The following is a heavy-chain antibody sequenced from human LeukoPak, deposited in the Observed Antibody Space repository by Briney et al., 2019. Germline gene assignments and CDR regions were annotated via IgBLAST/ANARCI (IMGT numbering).Heavy chain of an antibody. J-gene: IGHJ6*03. V-gene: IGHV3-11*01. CDR3: ASVACEVAKSYYYYMDV. CDR1: GFTFSDYY. D-gene: IGHD2-21*01. CDR2: ISSSGSTI. Sequence: GGSLRLSCAASGFTFSDYYMSWIRRAPGKGLEWVSYISSSGSTIYYAASVKGRFTISRDNAKNSLYLQMNSLRAEDTAVYYCASVACEVAKSYYYYMDVWGKGTTVTVSS.